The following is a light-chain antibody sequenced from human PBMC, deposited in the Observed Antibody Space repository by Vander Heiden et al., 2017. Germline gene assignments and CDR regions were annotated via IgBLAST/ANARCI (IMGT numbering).Light chain of an antibody. J-gene: IGLJ1*01. CDR2: GNS. Sequence: QSVLTQPPSVSGAPGQRVTISCTGSSSNIGAGFDVHWYQQLPGTTPKPLIFGNSNRPSGVPDRFSGSKSGTSASLAITWLQAEDEGDYYCQSYDSSLSAYVFGTGTKVTVL. CDR3: QSYDSSLSAYV. CDR1: SSNIGAGFD. V-gene: IGLV1-40*01.